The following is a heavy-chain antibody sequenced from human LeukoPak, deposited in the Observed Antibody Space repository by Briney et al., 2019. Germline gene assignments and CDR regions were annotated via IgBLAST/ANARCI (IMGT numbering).Heavy chain of an antibody. J-gene: IGHJ5*02. D-gene: IGHD6-6*01. CDR3: ARGPFGQLVDNWFDP. Sequence: SVKVSCKASGGTFSSYAISWVRQAPGQGLEWMGRIIPIFGTANYAQKFQGRVTITTDESTSTAYMELSSLRSEDTAVYYCARGPFGQLVDNWFDPWGQGALVTVSS. V-gene: IGHV1-69*05. CDR2: IIPIFGTA. CDR1: GGTFSSYA.